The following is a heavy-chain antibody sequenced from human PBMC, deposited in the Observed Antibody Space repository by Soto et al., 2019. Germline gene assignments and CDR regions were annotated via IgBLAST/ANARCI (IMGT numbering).Heavy chain of an antibody. V-gene: IGHV1-24*01. CDR2: FDPEDAET. CDR1: GYTLTELS. CDR3: AAGVVPYGMDG. Sequence: ASVKVSCKVSGYTLTELSMHWVRQPPGKGLEWMGGFDPEDAETIYARRFQGRVTMTEDTSADTAYMELSSLRSEDMAVYYCAAGVVPYGMDGWGRGTRGTVSS. D-gene: IGHD2-15*01. J-gene: IGHJ6*01.